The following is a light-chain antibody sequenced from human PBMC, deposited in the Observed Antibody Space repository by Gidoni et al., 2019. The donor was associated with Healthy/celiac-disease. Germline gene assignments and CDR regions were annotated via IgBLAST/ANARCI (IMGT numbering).Light chain of an antibody. CDR3: AAWDDSLNGLV. Sequence: QPVLTQPPSASGTPGQRVTISCSGSSSNIGSNTVNWYQQLPGTAPKLLIYSNKQRPPGVPDRFSGSKSGTSASLAISGLQSEDEADYYCAAWDDSLNGLVFGGGTKLTVL. J-gene: IGLJ2*01. CDR1: SSNIGSNT. CDR2: SNK. V-gene: IGLV1-44*01.